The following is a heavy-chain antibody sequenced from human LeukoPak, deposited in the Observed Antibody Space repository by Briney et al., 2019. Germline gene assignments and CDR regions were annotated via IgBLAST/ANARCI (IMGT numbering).Heavy chain of an antibody. D-gene: IGHD3-22*01. J-gene: IGHJ4*02. CDR1: GFTLDDYA. Sequence: GGSLRLSCAASGFTLDDYAMHLVRQAPGKGLEWVSGISWNSGSIGYADSVKGRFTISRDNAKNSLYLQMNSLRAEDTALYYCAKGYYYDSSGTEPYDYWGQGTLVTVSS. CDR2: ISWNSGSI. CDR3: AKGYYYDSSGTEPYDY. V-gene: IGHV3-9*01.